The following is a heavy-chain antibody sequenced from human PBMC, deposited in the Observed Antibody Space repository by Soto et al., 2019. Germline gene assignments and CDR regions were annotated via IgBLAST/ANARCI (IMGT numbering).Heavy chain of an antibody. CDR1: GFSFSNYA. CDR3: AKDRTSTGTTVRFDP. Sequence: EVQLLESGGDLVQPGGSLRLSCAASGFSFSNYAMSWVRQAPGRGLEWVSSISSSGGTTYYADSVKGRFTISRDNSKNTMYLQMNSLRAEDTALYYCAKDRTSTGTTVRFDPWGQGTLVTLSS. J-gene: IGHJ5*02. V-gene: IGHV3-23*01. D-gene: IGHD1-1*01. CDR2: ISSSGGTT.